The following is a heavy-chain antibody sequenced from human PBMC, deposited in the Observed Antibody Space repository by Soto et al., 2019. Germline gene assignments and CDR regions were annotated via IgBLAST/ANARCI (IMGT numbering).Heavy chain of an antibody. D-gene: IGHD6-19*01. Sequence: QVQLVQSGAEVKQPGASATISCKASGYNFTTYVVHWLRQAPGQGPEWMGWINCGSGNTVYSQKFQGRVTFTRDTSARIASMDLNSLTSGDTAVYYCARGYTSGWTFDFWGRGTLVTVSS. CDR3: ARGYTSGWTFDF. CDR1: GYNFTTYV. J-gene: IGHJ4*02. V-gene: IGHV1-3*01. CDR2: INCGSGNT.